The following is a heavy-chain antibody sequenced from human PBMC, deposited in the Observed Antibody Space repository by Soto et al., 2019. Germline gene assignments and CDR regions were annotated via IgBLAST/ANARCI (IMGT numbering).Heavy chain of an antibody. CDR1: EFIVSDNN. D-gene: IGHD6-13*01. V-gene: IGHV3-53*04. CDR2: LYSGGSA. Sequence: EVQLVESGGGLVQPGGSLRLSCAASEFIVSDNNMGWVRQAPGKGLEWVSVLYSGGSAYYADSVKGRFTISRHSSKNTIYLQMNSLRPEDTAVYYCAGFSWLHWGQGTLVTVSS. CDR3: AGFSWLH. J-gene: IGHJ4*02.